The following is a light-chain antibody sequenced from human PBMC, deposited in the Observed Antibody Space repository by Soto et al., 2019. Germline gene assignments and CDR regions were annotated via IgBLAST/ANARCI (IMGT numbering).Light chain of an antibody. Sequence: EIQLTQSPGTLSLSAGKRATLTCRASQSISSSYLAWYQQRPGKAPRLLIYGASSRATGIPDRFSGSGSGTDFTLTISSLEPEDFAVYYCQQYGSSSWTFGQGTKVDIK. V-gene: IGKV3-20*01. CDR1: QSISSSY. CDR3: QQYGSSSWT. CDR2: GAS. J-gene: IGKJ1*01.